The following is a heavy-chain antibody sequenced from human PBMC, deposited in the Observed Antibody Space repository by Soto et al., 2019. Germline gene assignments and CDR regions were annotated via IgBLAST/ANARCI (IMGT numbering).Heavy chain of an antibody. CDR3: ARGVVDSSGYQNYYYYGMDV. CDR2: INHSGST. Sequence: SETLSLTCAVYGGSFGGYYWSWIRQPPGKGLEWIGEINHSGSTNYNPSLKSRVTISVDTSKNQFSLKLSSVTAADTAVYYCARGVVDSSGYQNYYYYGMDVWGQGTTVTVSS. D-gene: IGHD3-22*01. CDR1: GGSFGGYY. J-gene: IGHJ6*02. V-gene: IGHV4-34*01.